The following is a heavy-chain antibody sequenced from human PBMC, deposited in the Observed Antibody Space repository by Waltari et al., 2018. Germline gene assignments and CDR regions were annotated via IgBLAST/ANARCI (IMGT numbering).Heavy chain of an antibody. CDR1: GYSISSGYY. Sequence: QVQLQESGPGLVKPSETLSLTCAVSGYSISSGYYWGWIRQPPGKGLEWIGSIYHSGSTYYHPSLKSRVTISVDTSKNQFSLKLSSVTAADTAVYYCARRGIVGATMENWYFDLWGRGTLVTVSS. J-gene: IGHJ2*01. CDR2: IYHSGST. CDR3: ARRGIVGATMENWYFDL. D-gene: IGHD1-26*01. V-gene: IGHV4-38-2*01.